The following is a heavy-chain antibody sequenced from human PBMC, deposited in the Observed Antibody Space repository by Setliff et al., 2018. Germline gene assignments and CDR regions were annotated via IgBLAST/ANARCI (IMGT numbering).Heavy chain of an antibody. CDR1: GGSISSYY. J-gene: IGHJ4*02. CDR2: IYNSGST. V-gene: IGHV4-59*01. CDR3: ASTPRRGLDIRTRVGAFDS. Sequence: LSLTCTVSGGSISSYYWSWIRQPPGKGLEWIGYIYNSGSTNYNPSLKSRVTISVDTSRNQFSLRLTSVTAADTAVYYCASTPRRGLDIRTRVGAFDSWGQGTVVTVSS. D-gene: IGHD1-26*01.